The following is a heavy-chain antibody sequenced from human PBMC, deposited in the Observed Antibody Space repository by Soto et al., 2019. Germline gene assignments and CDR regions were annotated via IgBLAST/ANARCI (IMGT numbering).Heavy chain of an antibody. CDR2: IKQDGSDK. Sequence: GGSLRLSCAASGFTFSSYWMSWVRQAPGKGLEWVANIKQDGSDKYYVDSVKGRFTISRDNSKNSLYLQMNSLRAEDTAVYYCARVKYYNSWQHYYGMDVWGQGTTVTVSS. D-gene: IGHD3-10*01. CDR3: ARVKYYNSWQHYYGMDV. CDR1: GFTFSSYW. J-gene: IGHJ6*02. V-gene: IGHV3-7*01.